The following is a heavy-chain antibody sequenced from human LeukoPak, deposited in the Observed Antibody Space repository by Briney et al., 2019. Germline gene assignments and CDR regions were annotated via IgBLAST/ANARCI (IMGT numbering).Heavy chain of an antibody. Sequence: SETLSLTCTVSGGSISSYYWSWIRLPPGKGLEWIGYLSKSGNTNYSPSLKSRVTIFGDTSKNQFSLKLSSVTAADTAVYYCARARYVNSFYAFDIWGQGTLVTVSS. J-gene: IGHJ3*02. D-gene: IGHD3-9*01. CDR2: LSKSGNT. V-gene: IGHV4-59*01. CDR1: GGSISSYY. CDR3: ARARYVNSFYAFDI.